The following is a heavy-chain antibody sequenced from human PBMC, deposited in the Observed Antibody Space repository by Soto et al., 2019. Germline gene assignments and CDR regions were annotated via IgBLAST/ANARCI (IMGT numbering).Heavy chain of an antibody. CDR2: IYYSGST. Sequence: SETMSLTCTVSGGSISSYYWSWIRQPPGKGLEWIGYIYYSGSTNYNPSLKSRVTISVDTSKNQFSLKLSSVTAADTAVYYCARDLAGGACSGGSCYVFEYFDYWGQGTLVTVSS. CDR1: GGSISSYY. J-gene: IGHJ4*02. CDR3: ARDLAGGACSGGSCYVFEYFDY. V-gene: IGHV4-59*01. D-gene: IGHD2-15*01.